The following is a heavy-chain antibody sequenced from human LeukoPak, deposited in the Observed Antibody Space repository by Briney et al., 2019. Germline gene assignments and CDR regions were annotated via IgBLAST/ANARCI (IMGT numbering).Heavy chain of an antibody. V-gene: IGHV1-69*04. J-gene: IGHJ4*02. Sequence: SVKVSCKASGGTFSSYAISWARQARRHGLEWMGRIIPILGIANYAQKFQGRVTITADKSTSTAYMELSSLRSEDTAVYYCARDHVGYYGSGSYYAVDYWGQGTLVTVSS. D-gene: IGHD3-10*01. CDR1: GGTFSSYA. CDR3: ARDHVGYYGSGSYYAVDY. CDR2: IIPILGIA.